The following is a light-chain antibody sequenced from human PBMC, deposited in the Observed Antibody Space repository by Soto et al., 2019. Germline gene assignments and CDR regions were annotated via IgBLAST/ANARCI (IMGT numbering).Light chain of an antibody. Sequence: EIVLTQSPGTLSLSPGERATLSCRASQSVSSSYLAWYQQRPGQAPRLLIYGASNRATGIPDRFSGSGSGTDFTLTISRLEPADFAVYYCQQYGDSPWTFGQGTKVEIK. CDR1: QSVSSSY. CDR2: GAS. J-gene: IGKJ1*01. CDR3: QQYGDSPWT. V-gene: IGKV3-20*01.